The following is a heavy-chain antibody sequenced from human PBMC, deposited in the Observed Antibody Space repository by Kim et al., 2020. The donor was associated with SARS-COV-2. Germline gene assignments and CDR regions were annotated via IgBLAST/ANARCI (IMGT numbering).Heavy chain of an antibody. CDR3: ATAPTWLVLRFLEWLSY. D-gene: IGHD3-3*01. CDR1: GYTLTELS. CDR2: FDPEDGET. Sequence: ASVKVSCKVSGYTLTELSMHWVRQAPGKGLEWMGGFDPEDGETIYAQKFQGRVTMTEDTSTDTAYMELSSLRSEDTAVYYCATAPTWLVLRFLEWLSYWGQGTLVTVSS. J-gene: IGHJ4*02. V-gene: IGHV1-24*01.